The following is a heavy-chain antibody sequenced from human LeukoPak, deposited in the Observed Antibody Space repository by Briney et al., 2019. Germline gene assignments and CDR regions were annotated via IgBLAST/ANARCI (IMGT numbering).Heavy chain of an antibody. CDR1: GFSFSSYN. Sequence: GVSLRLSCAASGFSFSSYNMNWVRQAAGKGLEWVSSISSSSTYIYYADSVKGRFTISRDNAKNSLYLQMNSLRAEDTAVYYCARDMCSSSCPSNYYYYMDVWGKGTTVTVSS. CDR2: ISSSSTYI. V-gene: IGHV3-21*01. CDR3: ARDMCSSSCPSNYYYYMDV. J-gene: IGHJ6*03. D-gene: IGHD6-19*01.